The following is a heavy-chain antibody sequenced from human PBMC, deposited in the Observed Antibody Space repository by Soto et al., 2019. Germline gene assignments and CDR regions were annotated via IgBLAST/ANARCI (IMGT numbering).Heavy chain of an antibody. CDR3: AHSDSSGYYYVANY. D-gene: IGHD3-22*01. CDR2: IYWNGDK. V-gene: IGHV2-5*01. Sequence: QITLKESGPTLVKPTQTLTLTCTFSGFSLSTSGVGVGWIRQPPGKALEWLALIYWNGDKRYSPSLKSRLTITKDSSKNQVVLTMTNMDPVDTATYYFAHSDSSGYYYVANYWGQGTLVTVSS. J-gene: IGHJ4*02. CDR1: GFSLSTSGVG.